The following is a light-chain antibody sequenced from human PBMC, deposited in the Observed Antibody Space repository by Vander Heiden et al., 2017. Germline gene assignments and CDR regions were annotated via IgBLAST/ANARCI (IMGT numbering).Light chain of an antibody. CDR2: DDS. J-gene: IGLJ2*01. CDR3: QVWDSGSDHPVL. V-gene: IGLV3-21*02. CDR1: NIGHKS. Sequence: SYVVTPAPSASVSPGQTARISGRGNNIGHKSVHWYRQKPGQAPVLVVNDDSDRPSGIPERFSASKSGNTATLSISRGEAGDEADYFCQVWDSGSDHPVLFGGGTKVTVL.